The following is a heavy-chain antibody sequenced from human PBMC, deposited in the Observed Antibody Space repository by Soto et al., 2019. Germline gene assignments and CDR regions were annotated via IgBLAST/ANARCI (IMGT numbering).Heavy chain of an antibody. CDR3: ARAADSSGYPLDY. V-gene: IGHV3-30-3*01. D-gene: IGHD3-22*01. CDR1: GFTFSSYA. CDR2: ISYDGSNK. Sequence: PGGSLRLSCAASGFTFSSYAMHWVRQAPGKGLEWVAVISYDGSNKYYADSVKGRFTISRDNSKNTLYLQMNSLRAEDTAVYYCARAADSSGYPLDYWGQGTLVTVSS. J-gene: IGHJ4*02.